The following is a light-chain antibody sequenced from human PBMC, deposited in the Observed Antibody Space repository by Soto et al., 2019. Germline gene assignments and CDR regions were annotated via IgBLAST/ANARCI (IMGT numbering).Light chain of an antibody. V-gene: IGKV1-39*01. CDR2: GAS. CDR1: QNIDMY. J-gene: IGKJ1*01. Sequence: DIHMTQSPSSLSASVGDTVTITCRAIQNIDMYLNWYQQKPGKAPRVLISGASNLQSGVPSRFSGSGSGTDFTLTISSLQSEDFASYFCQHTFNSPPWTFGQGTKVDIK. CDR3: QHTFNSPPWT.